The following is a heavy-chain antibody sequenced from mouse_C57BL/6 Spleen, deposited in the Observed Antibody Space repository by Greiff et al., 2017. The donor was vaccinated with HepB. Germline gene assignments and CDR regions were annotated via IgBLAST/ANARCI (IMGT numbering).Heavy chain of an antibody. CDR1: GFTFSSYA. CDR2: ISDGGSYT. V-gene: IGHV5-4*01. D-gene: IGHD1-1*01. CDR3: SRTYVSSLAWFAY. J-gene: IGHJ3*01. Sequence: EVQLVESGGGLVKPGGSLKLSCAASGFTFSSYAMSWVRQTPEKRLEWVATISDGGSYTYYPDNVKGRFTISRDNAKNNLYLQMSHLKSEDTAMYYCSRTYVSSLAWFAYWGQGTLVTVSA.